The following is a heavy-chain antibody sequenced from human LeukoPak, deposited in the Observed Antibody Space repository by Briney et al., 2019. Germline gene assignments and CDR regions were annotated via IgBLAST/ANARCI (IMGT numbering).Heavy chain of an antibody. CDR2: ISGSGGST. V-gene: IGHV3-23*01. CDR1: GFTFSSYA. J-gene: IGHJ4*02. D-gene: IGHD3-3*01. Sequence: GGSLRLSCAASGFTFSSYAMSWVRQAPGKGLEWVSAISGSGGSTYYADSVKGRFTISRDNSKNTLYLQMDSLRAEDMAVYYCARGSRSAYYTDYWGQGTLVTVSS. CDR3: ARGSRSAYYTDY.